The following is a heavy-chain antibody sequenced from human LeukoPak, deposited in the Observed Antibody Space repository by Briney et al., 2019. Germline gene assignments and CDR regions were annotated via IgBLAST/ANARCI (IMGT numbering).Heavy chain of an antibody. J-gene: IGHJ5*02. CDR2: INAYNGNT. CDR1: GYTFLNYG. CDR3: ARRPIFSDLNRFDP. V-gene: IGHV1-18*01. Sequence: GASVKVSCKASGYTFLNYGIGWVRQAPGQGLEWMGWINAYNGNTNYAQKLHGRLTMTTDTSTSTAYMELRTLRSDDTAVYYCARRPIFSDLNRFDPWGQGTLVTVSS.